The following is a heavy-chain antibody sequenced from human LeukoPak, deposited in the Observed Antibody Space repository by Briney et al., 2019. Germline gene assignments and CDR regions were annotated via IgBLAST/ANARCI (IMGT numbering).Heavy chain of an antibody. CDR3: ARDDHYNDFYMDV. Sequence: GGSLRLASVASGFTFSTYSMNWDRQAPGKGLEWVSYISSCSNTIYYADSVKGSSTISRDNAENTLYLQINRLGAEDTGVYYCARDDHYNDFYMDVWGKGTTVTVSS. J-gene: IGHJ6*03. CDR2: ISSCSNTI. CDR1: GFTFSTYS. V-gene: IGHV3-48*01.